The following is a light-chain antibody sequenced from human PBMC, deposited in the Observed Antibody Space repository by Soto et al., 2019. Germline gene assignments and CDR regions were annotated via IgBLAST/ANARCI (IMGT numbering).Light chain of an antibody. J-gene: IGKJ3*01. V-gene: IGKV3-20*01. CDR1: QSVSNY. CDR3: QQYGSSPFT. CDR2: GAS. Sequence: DIVLTQSPATLSVSPGEGATLSCRASQSVSNYLAWYQQKPGQAPRIIIYGASSRATGIPDRFSGSGSGTDFTLTISRLEPEDFAVYYCQQYGSSPFTFGPGTKVDIK.